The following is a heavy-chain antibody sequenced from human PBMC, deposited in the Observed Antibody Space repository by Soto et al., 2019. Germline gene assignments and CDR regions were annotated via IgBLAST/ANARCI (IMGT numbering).Heavy chain of an antibody. V-gene: IGHV3-23*01. Sequence: GGSLRLSCAASGFTFSSYAVSWVRQAPGKGLEWVSAISGSGGSTYYADSVKGRFTISRDNSKNTLYLQMNSLRAEDTAVYYCAKDPGTYYDSSGYYLDYWGQGTLVTVSS. J-gene: IGHJ4*02. CDR2: ISGSGGST. CDR3: AKDPGTYYDSSGYYLDY. D-gene: IGHD3-22*01. CDR1: GFTFSSYA.